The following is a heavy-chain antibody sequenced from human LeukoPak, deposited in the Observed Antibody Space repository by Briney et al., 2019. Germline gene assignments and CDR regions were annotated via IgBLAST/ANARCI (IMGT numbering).Heavy chain of an antibody. CDR1: GGSISSYY. CDR2: IYTSGST. CDR3: ARSYYDSSGYEFDY. D-gene: IGHD3-22*01. V-gene: IGHV4-4*07. J-gene: IGHJ4*02. Sequence: SETLSLTCSVSGGSISSYYWSWIRQPAGKGLEWIGRIYTSGSTNYNPSLKSRVTMSVDTSKNQFSLKLSSVTAADTAVYYCARSYYDSSGYEFDYWGQGTLVTVSS.